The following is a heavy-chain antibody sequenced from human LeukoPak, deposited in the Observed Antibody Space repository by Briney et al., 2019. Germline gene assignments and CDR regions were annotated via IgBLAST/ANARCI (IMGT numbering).Heavy chain of an antibody. CDR2: ISYDGSNK. CDR1: GFTFTSYG. D-gene: IGHD6-19*01. CDR3: AKDFFSSGWYGYPTSDY. J-gene: IGHJ4*02. Sequence: PGGSLRLSCAASGFTFTSYGMHWVRQAPGKGLEWVAVISYDGSNKYYADSVKGRFTISRDNSKNTLHLQMNSLRAEDTAVYYCAKDFFSSGWYGYPTSDYWGQGTLVTVSS. V-gene: IGHV3-30*18.